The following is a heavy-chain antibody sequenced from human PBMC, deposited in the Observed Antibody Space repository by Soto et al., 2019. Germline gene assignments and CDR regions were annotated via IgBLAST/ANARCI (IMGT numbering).Heavy chain of an antibody. CDR1: GRSISSVNYY. Sequence: SETLSLTCTVPGRSISSVNYYWSWIRQPPGKGLEWIGYIYYSGSTNYNPSLKSRVTISVDTSKNQFSLKLSSVTAADTAVYYCARRYSSSFDYWGQGTLVTVSS. V-gene: IGHV4-61*01. CDR2: IYYSGST. D-gene: IGHD6-13*01. J-gene: IGHJ4*02. CDR3: ARRYSSSFDY.